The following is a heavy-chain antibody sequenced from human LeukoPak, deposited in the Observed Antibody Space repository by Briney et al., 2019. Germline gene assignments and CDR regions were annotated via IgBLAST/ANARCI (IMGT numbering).Heavy chain of an antibody. Sequence: GSSVKVSCKASGGTFSSYAISWVRQAPGQGLEWMGRIIPILGIANYAQKFQGRVTMTEDTSTDTAYMELSSLRSEDTAVYYCATGAVAGHNHYWGQGTLVTVSS. CDR1: GGTFSSYA. CDR3: ATGAVAGHNHY. V-gene: IGHV1-69*04. J-gene: IGHJ4*02. D-gene: IGHD6-19*01. CDR2: IIPILGIA.